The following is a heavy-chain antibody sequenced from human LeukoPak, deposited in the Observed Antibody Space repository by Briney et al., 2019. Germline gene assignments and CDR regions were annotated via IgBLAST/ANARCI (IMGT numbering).Heavy chain of an antibody. Sequence: SVKASCKASGGTFSSYAISWVRQAPGQGREWMGRIIPIFGTANYAQKFQSRVTITTDESTSTVYMELSSLRSEDTAVYYCARDSSPEYCGGDCSSYYFDYWGQGTLVTVSS. CDR1: GGTFSSYA. V-gene: IGHV1-69*05. CDR3: ARDSSPEYCGGDCSSYYFDY. D-gene: IGHD2-21*02. CDR2: IIPIFGTA. J-gene: IGHJ4*02.